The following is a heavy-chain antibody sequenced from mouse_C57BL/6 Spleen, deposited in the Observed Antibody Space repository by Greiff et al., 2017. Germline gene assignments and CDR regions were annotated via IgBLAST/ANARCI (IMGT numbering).Heavy chain of an antibody. J-gene: IGHJ3*01. D-gene: IGHD2-5*01. Sequence: EVQLVESGPVLVKPGASVKMSCKASGYTFTDYYMNWVKQSHGKSLEWIGVINPYNGGTSYNQKFKGKATLTVDKSSSTAYMELNSLTSEDSAVYYCARSGYSNYWFAYWGQGTLVTVSA. CDR2: INPYNGGT. CDR1: GYTFTDYY. CDR3: ARSGYSNYWFAY. V-gene: IGHV1-19*01.